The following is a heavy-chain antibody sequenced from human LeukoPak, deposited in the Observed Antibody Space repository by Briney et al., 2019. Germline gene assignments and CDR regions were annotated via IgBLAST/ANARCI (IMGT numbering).Heavy chain of an antibody. D-gene: IGHD1-26*01. CDR2: IYYSGST. J-gene: IGHJ5*02. CDR1: GGPISSSGYY. CDR3: ARHEYSGSYYGLSWFDP. V-gene: IGHV4-39*01. Sequence: PSETLSLTCTVSGGPISSSGYYWGWIRQPPGKGLEWIASIYYSGSTYYNPSLKSRVTISVDTSKNQLSLKLNSLTAADTAVYYCARHEYSGSYYGLSWFDPWGQGTLVTVSS.